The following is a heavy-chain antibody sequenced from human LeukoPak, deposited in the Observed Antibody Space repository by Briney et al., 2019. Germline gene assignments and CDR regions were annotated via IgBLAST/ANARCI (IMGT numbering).Heavy chain of an antibody. CDR1: GYTFTGYH. D-gene: IGHD4-23*01. CDR2: INPNTGDT. CDR3: ARARKGGTSGDY. J-gene: IGHJ4*02. V-gene: IGHV1-2*02. Sequence: ASVKVSCKASGYTFTGYHMHWVRQAPGQGLEWMGWINPNTGDTNYAQKFQGRVTMTRDTSISTAYMELSRLTPDDTAVYYCARARKGGTSGDYWGQGTLVTVSS.